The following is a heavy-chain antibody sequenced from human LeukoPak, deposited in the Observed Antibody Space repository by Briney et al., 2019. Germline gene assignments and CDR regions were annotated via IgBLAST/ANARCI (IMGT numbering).Heavy chain of an antibody. Sequence: ASVKVSCKVSGYTLTELSMHWVRQAPGKGLEWMGGFEPEDGETIYAQKFQGRVTMTEDTSTDTAYMELSSLRAEDTAVYYCAKDPVWGSYRDDPYYFDYWGQGTLVTVSS. CDR1: GYTLTELS. CDR2: FEPEDGET. CDR3: AKDPVWGSYRDDPYYFDY. J-gene: IGHJ4*02. D-gene: IGHD3-16*02. V-gene: IGHV1-24*01.